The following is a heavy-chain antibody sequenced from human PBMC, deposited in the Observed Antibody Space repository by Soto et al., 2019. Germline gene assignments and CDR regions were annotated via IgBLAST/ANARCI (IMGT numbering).Heavy chain of an antibody. CDR1: GGSINSYY. Sequence: SETLSLTCTVSGGSINSYYWSWIRQPAGKGLEWIGRIYTSGSTNYNPSLKSRVTMSVDTSKNQFSLKLSSVTAADTAVYYCARGGYSFSWFDPWGQGTLVTVSS. CDR3: ARGGYSFSWFDP. CDR2: IYTSGST. V-gene: IGHV4-4*07. D-gene: IGHD5-18*01. J-gene: IGHJ5*02.